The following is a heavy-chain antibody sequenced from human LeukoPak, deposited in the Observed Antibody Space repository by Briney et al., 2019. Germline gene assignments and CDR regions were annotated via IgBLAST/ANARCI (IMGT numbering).Heavy chain of an antibody. Sequence: GGSLRLSCAASGFTFSSYEMNWVRQAPGKGPEWVSYISSSGSTIYYADSVKGRFTISRDNAKNSLYLQMNSLRAEDTAVYYCAGSYGGTYYDFWSGYIRGYGMDVWGQGTTVTVSS. V-gene: IGHV3-48*03. CDR3: AGSYGGTYYDFWSGYIRGYGMDV. CDR1: GFTFSSYE. D-gene: IGHD3-3*01. CDR2: ISSSGSTI. J-gene: IGHJ6*02.